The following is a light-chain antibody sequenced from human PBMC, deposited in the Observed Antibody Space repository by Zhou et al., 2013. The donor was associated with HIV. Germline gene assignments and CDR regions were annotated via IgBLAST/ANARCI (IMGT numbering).Light chain of an antibody. CDR3: QQTYIVPLS. V-gene: IGKV1-9*01. CDR2: GAS. J-gene: IGKJ4*01. CDR1: QGISGY. Sequence: DIQLTQSPSFLSASVGDRVTITCRASQGISGYLAWYQQSPGKGPKLLIYGASTFQSGVPSRFSGGGSGTEFTLTINNLQPEDCATYYCQQTYIVPLSFGGGTKVEI.